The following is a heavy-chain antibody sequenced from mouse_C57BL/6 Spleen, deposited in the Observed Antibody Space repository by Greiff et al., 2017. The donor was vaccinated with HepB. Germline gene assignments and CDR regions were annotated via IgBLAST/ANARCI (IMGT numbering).Heavy chain of an antibody. Sequence: QVQLKESGPELVKPGASVKISCKASGYAFSSSWMNWVKQRPGKGLEWIGRIYPGDGDTNYNGKFKGKATLTADKSSSTAYMQLSSLTSEDSAVYFCARPLPLGGYFDYWGQGTTLTVSS. CDR1: GYAFSSSW. V-gene: IGHV1-82*01. CDR3: ARPLPLGGYFDY. CDR2: IYPGDGDT. J-gene: IGHJ2*01. D-gene: IGHD3-3*01.